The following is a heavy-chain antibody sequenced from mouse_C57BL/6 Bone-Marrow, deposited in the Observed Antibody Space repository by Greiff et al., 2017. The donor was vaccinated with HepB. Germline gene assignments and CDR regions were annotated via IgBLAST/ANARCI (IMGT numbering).Heavy chain of an antibody. J-gene: IGHJ2*01. V-gene: IGHV5-17*01. Sequence: EVKLMESGGGLVKPGGSLKLSCAASGFTFSDYGMHWVRQAPEKGLEWVAYISSGSSTIYYGDTVKGRFNISRDNAKNTLFLQMTSLRSEDTAMYYCAVSLDSSGYYSHYWCQVTTLTVSS. CDR2: ISSGSSTI. CDR1: GFTFSDYG. CDR3: AVSLDSSGYYSHY. D-gene: IGHD3-2*02.